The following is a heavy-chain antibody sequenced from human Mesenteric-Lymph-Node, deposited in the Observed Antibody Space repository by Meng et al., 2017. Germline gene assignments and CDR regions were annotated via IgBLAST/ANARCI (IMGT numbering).Heavy chain of an antibody. CDR1: GFTFSDFY. D-gene: IGHD2-2*01. CDR2: ISGSASPI. CDR3: ARDYCTSTSCYEGY. Sequence: GESLKISGAASGFTFSDFYMSWIRQAPGKGLEWVSYISGSASPIYYADSVKGRFTISRDNANNSLYLQMNSLRAEDTAVYYCARDYCTSTSCYEGYWGQGTLVTVSS. J-gene: IGHJ4*02. V-gene: IGHV3-11*01.